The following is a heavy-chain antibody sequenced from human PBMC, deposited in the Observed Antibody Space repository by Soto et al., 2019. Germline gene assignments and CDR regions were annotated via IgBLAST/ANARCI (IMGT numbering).Heavy chain of an antibody. J-gene: IGHJ4*02. Sequence: QVQLVQSGAEVKKPGSSVKVSCKASGGTFSSYTISWVRQAPGQGLEWMGRISPILGIANYAQKFQGRVTITADKSTSTAYMELSSLRSEDTAVYYCARGGDYDDFDYWGQGTLVTVSS. CDR1: GGTFSSYT. CDR3: ARGGDYDDFDY. V-gene: IGHV1-69*02. CDR2: ISPILGIA. D-gene: IGHD4-17*01.